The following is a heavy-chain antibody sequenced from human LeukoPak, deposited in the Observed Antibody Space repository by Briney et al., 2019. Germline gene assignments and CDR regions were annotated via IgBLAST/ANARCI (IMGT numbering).Heavy chain of an antibody. V-gene: IGHV3-33*01. Sequence: GGSLRLSCAASGFTFTSYGMHWVRQAPGKGLEWVAVIWYDGSNKYYADSVKGRFTISRDNSKNTLYLQMNSLRAEDTAVYYCARDPIAAVRFDYWGKGTLVIVSS. J-gene: IGHJ4*02. CDR1: GFTFTSYG. CDR3: ARDPIAAVRFDY. D-gene: IGHD6-13*01. CDR2: IWYDGSNK.